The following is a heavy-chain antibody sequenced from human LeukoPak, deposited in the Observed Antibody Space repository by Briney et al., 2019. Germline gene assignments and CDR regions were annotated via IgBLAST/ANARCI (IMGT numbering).Heavy chain of an antibody. CDR3: ARLVRYYYDSSGYYHGYYYYYGMDV. J-gene: IGHJ6*02. CDR1: GGSFSGYY. Sequence: PSETLSLTCAVYGGSFSGYYWSWIRQPPGKGLEWIGEINHSGSTNYNPSLKSRVTISVDTSKNQFSLKLSSVTAADTAVYYCARLVRYYYDSSGYYHGYYYYYGMDVWGQGTTVTVSS. CDR2: INHSGST. V-gene: IGHV4-34*01. D-gene: IGHD3-22*01.